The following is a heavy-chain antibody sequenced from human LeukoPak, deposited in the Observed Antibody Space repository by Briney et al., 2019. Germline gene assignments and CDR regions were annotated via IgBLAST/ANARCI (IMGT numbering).Heavy chain of an antibody. D-gene: IGHD3-10*01. V-gene: IGHV1-46*01. Sequence: ASVKVSCKASGYTFSTHWMHWVRQAPGQGLEWMGIINPSGGFTSYAQKFQGRVTVTRDMSTSTVYMELSNLRSEDTAVYYCARIAQGGSGNPPYYYYYMDVWGKGTTVTVSS. CDR3: ARIAQGGSGNPPYYYYYMDV. J-gene: IGHJ6*03. CDR1: GYTFSTHW. CDR2: INPSGGFT.